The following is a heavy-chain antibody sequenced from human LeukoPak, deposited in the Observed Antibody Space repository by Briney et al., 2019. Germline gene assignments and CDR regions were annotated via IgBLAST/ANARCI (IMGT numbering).Heavy chain of an antibody. D-gene: IGHD6-19*01. CDR1: GFTFSSYA. CDR3: ARGGQWLANAFDI. J-gene: IGHJ3*02. Sequence: GGSLRLSCAASGFTFSSYAMHWVRQAPGKGLEWVAVISYDGSNKYYADSVKGRFTISRDNSKNTLYLQMNSLRAEDTAVYYCARGGQWLANAFDIWGQGTMVTVSS. CDR2: ISYDGSNK. V-gene: IGHV3-30-3*01.